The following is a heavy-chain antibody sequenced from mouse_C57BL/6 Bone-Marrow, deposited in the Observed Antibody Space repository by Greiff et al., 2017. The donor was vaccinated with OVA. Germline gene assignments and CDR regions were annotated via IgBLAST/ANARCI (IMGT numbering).Heavy chain of an antibody. V-gene: IGHV1-50*01. CDR3: AIYYGSSYRFAY. CDR1: GYTFTSYW. J-gene: IGHJ3*01. Sequence: QVQLQQPGAELVKPGASVKLSCKASGYTFTSYWMQWVKQRPGQGLEWIGEIDPSDSYTNYNQKFKGKATLTVDKSSSTAYMELRSLTSEDTAVYYCAIYYGSSYRFAYWGQGTLVTVSA. CDR2: IDPSDSYT. D-gene: IGHD1-1*01.